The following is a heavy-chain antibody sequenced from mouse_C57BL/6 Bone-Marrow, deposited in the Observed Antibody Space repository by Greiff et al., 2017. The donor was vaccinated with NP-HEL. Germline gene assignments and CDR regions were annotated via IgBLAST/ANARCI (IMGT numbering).Heavy chain of an antibody. V-gene: IGHV1-76*01. Sequence: VKLQQSGAELVRPGASVKLSCKASGYTFTDYYINWVKQRPGQGLEWIARIYPGSGNTYYNEKFKGKATLTAEKSSSTAYMQLSSLTSEDSAVYFCARRGSSYRYFDVWGTGTTVTVSS. CDR2: IYPGSGNT. CDR1: GYTFTDYY. CDR3: ARRGSSYRYFDV. J-gene: IGHJ1*03. D-gene: IGHD1-1*01.